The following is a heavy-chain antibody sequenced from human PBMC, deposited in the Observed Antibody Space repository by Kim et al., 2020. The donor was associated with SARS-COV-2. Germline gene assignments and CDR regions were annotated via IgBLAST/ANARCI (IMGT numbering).Heavy chain of an antibody. V-gene: IGHV1-18*01. J-gene: IGHJ6*02. Sequence: ASVKVSCKASGYTFTSYGISWVRQAPGQGLEWMGWISAYNGNTNYAQKLQGRVTMTTDTSTSTAYMELRSLRSDDTAVYYCARVPAGASTDFWSGYYTGASYYYYGMDVWGQGTTVTVSS. CDR2: ISAYNGNT. CDR1: GYTFTSYG. D-gene: IGHD3-3*01. CDR3: ARVPAGASTDFWSGYYTGASYYYYGMDV.